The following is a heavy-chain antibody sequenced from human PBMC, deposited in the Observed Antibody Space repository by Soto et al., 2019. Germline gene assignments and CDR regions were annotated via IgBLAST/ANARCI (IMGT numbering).Heavy chain of an antibody. CDR1: RHTLAELS. V-gene: IGHV1-24*01. CDR3: ATPTQLRGAMITLAYFDY. CDR2: FDPEGGEA. D-gene: IGHD3-10*01. Sequence: ASVKVSCKISRHTLAELSIPSVRQAAGKGLEWMGGFDPEGGEAIYEQKWHGRVTVTEDTVTGTAYMELRGLKSDDTAVYYCATPTQLRGAMITLAYFDYWGPGALVTVSS. J-gene: IGHJ4*02.